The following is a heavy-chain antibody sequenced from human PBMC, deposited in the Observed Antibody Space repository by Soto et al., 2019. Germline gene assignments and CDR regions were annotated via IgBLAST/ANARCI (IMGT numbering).Heavy chain of an antibody. CDR1: GFTFSSYA. J-gene: IGHJ4*02. D-gene: IGHD6-6*01. Sequence: EVQLLESGGGLVQPGESLRLCCAASGFTFSSYAMSWVRQAPGKGLEWVSVISGSDDSTYYADSVKGRFTISRDNSKNTLYLQMNSLRAEDTAVYYCAKRSSSSTFDYWGQGPLVTVSS. CDR2: ISGSDDST. V-gene: IGHV3-23*01. CDR3: AKRSSSSTFDY.